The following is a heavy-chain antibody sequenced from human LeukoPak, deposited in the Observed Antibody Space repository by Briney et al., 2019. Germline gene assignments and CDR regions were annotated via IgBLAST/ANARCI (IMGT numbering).Heavy chain of an antibody. V-gene: IGHV3-7*03. J-gene: IGHJ4*02. Sequence: GGSLRLSCAGSGFTFRSYWMSWVRQAPGKGLEWVANIKEDGSEKHYVDSVKGRFTISRDNAKNSLYLQMNSLRAEDTAVYYCAKLGVRSEYSGYDYDFDYWGQGTLVTVSS. CDR2: IKEDGSEK. CDR3: AKLGVRSEYSGYDYDFDY. CDR1: GFTFRSYW. D-gene: IGHD5-12*01.